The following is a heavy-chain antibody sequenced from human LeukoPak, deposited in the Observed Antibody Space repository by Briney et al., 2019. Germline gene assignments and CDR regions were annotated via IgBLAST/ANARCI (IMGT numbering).Heavy chain of an antibody. CDR1: GGSISSYY. CDR3: AGTYYYDSSGYSKWVY. D-gene: IGHD3-22*01. V-gene: IGHV4-4*07. J-gene: IGHJ4*02. CDR2: IYTSGST. Sequence: SETLSLTCTVPGGSISSYYWSWIRQPPGKGLEWIGRIYTSGSTNYNPSLKSRVTMSVDTSKNQFSLKLSSVTAADTAVYYCAGTYYYDSSGYSKWVYWGQGTLVTVSS.